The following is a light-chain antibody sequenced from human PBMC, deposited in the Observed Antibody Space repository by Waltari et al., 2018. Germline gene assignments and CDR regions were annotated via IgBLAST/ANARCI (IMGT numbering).Light chain of an antibody. CDR2: DVN. V-gene: IGLV2-23*02. Sequence: QSALTQPASVSGSPGQSITISCTGTSSNVGGYSLVSWYQQHPGKAPHLIISDVNKRPSGISPRFSGSKSGNTASLTISGLQADDESDYYCCSYAGDSTLIFGGGTKLTVL. J-gene: IGLJ2*01. CDR3: CSYAGDSTLI. CDR1: SSNVGGYSL.